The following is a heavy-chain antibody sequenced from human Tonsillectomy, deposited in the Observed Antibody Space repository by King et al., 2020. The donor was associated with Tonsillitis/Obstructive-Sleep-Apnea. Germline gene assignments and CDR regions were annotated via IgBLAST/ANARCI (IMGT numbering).Heavy chain of an antibody. CDR1: GYRFSTYG. CDR2: NRANNGNT. V-gene: IGHV1-18*01. CDR3: ARVSAFAWELLPVDP. J-gene: IGHJ5*02. Sequence: QLVQSGAEVKKPGAAVKVSCRAYGYRFSTYGIIWVRQAPVQGLEGIGWNRANNGNTNHSQKIQGRVSMTTDTYTRTAYMELRSLRSDDTAVYYCARVSAFAWELLPVDPWGQGTLVTVSS. D-gene: IGHD1-26*01.